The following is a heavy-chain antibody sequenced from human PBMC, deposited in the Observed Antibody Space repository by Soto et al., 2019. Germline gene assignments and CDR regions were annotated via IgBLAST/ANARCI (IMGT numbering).Heavy chain of an antibody. V-gene: IGHV3-23*01. CDR2: SSGSGGST. CDR1: GFTFDDYA. J-gene: IGHJ6*02. Sequence: GGSLRLSCAASGFTFDDYAMHWVRQAPGKGLEWVSASSGSGGSTYYANSVKGRFTISRDNSKNTLYLQLNSLRAEDTAVYYCAKDGYYDLDMDVWGQGTTVTVSS. CDR3: AKDGYYDLDMDV.